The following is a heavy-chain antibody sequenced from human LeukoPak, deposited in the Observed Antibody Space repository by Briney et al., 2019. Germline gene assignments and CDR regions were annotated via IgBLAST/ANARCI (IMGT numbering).Heavy chain of an antibody. CDR1: GYTFTGYY. Sequence: ASVKVSCKASGYTFTGYYMHWVRQAPGQGLEWMGWINPSSGGTNYARKFQGRVTMTRDTSISTAYMELSRLRSDDTAVYYCAKRITGTTGGAFDIWGQGTMVTVSS. V-gene: IGHV1-2*02. D-gene: IGHD1-20*01. CDR3: AKRITGTTGGAFDI. J-gene: IGHJ3*02. CDR2: INPSSGGT.